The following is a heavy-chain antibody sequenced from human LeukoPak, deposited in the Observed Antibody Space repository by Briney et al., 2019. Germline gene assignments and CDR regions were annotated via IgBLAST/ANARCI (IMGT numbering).Heavy chain of an antibody. CDR1: GGSVSSGSYY. Sequence: SETLSLTCTVSGGSVSSGSYYWSWIRQPPGKGLEWIGYIYCSGSTNYNPSLKSRVTISVDTSKNQFSLKLSSVTAADTAVYYCASWIVVVPAANGGFDPWGQGTLVTVSS. CDR3: ASWIVVVPAANGGFDP. D-gene: IGHD2-2*01. CDR2: IYCSGST. V-gene: IGHV4-61*01. J-gene: IGHJ5*02.